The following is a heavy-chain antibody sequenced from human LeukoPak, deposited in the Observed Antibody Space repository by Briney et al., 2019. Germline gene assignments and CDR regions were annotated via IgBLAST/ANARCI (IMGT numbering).Heavy chain of an antibody. CDR2: INHSGST. J-gene: IGHJ6*02. CDR3: AREPAMVPRCYYYGMDV. D-gene: IGHD5-18*01. Sequence: PSETLSLTCAVYVGSFSGYYWSWIRQPPGKGLEWIGEINHSGSTNYNPSLKSRVTISVDTSKNQFSLKLSSVTAADTAVYYCAREPAMVPRCYYYGMDVWGQGTTVTVSS. V-gene: IGHV4-34*01. CDR1: VGSFSGYY.